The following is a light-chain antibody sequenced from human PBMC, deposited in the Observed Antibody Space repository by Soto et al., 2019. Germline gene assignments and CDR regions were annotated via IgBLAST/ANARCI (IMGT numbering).Light chain of an antibody. CDR1: SSDIGAYNY. CDR3: GLFTSGNTAYV. Sequence: QSVLTLPGSVSGSPGQSITISCTGTSSDIGAYNYVSWYQQHPGKAPKLVIFDVTNRPSGVSTRFSGSKSGNTASLTISGLQAEDEADYYCGLFTSGNTAYVFGYWTTVTVL. CDR2: DVT. J-gene: IGLJ1*01. V-gene: IGLV2-14*01.